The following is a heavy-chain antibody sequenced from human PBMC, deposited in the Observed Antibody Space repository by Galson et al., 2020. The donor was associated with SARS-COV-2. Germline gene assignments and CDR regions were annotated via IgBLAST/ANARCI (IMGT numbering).Heavy chain of an antibody. J-gene: IGHJ4*02. CDR1: GLSFSRYA. D-gene: IGHD1-26*01. CDR2: MSNDGTNA. CDR3: ARDLEEWELLFPFDY. Sequence: GESLKISCAASGLSFSRYAMHWVRQAPGKGLEWVAVMSNDGTNAYYADSVKGRFTISRDNSKNTLYLQMNSLRAEDTAVYYCARDLEEWELLFPFDYWGQGTLLTVSS. V-gene: IGHV3-30*07.